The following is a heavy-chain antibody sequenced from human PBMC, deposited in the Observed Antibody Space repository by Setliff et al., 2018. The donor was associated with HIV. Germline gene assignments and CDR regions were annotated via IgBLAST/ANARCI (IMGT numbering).Heavy chain of an antibody. CDR3: ARNYRNSYTIYEF. CDR2: INHSGST. V-gene: IGHV4-34*01. CDR1: GGSFSGYY. J-gene: IGHJ4*02. D-gene: IGHD6-6*01. Sequence: PSETLSLTCAVYGGSFSGYYWSWIRQPPGKGLEWIGEINHSGSTNYNPSLKSRVTISVDTSKNQFSLKLNSVTAADTAVYYCARNYRNSYTIYEFWGQGALVTVSS.